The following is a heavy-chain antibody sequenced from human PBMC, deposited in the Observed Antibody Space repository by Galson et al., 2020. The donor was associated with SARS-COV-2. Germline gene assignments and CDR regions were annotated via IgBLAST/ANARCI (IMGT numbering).Heavy chain of an antibody. V-gene: IGHV3-33*01. CDR3: AREDYSGIAGGVGAFDI. CDR1: GFTFSSYG. CDR2: IWYDGSNK. D-gene: IGHD6-13*01. J-gene: IGHJ3*02. Sequence: TGGSMRLSCAASGFTFSSYGMHWVRQAPGKGLEWVAVIWYDGSNKYYADSVKGRFTISRDNSKNTLYLQMNSLRAEDTAVYYCAREDYSGIAGGVGAFDIWGQGTMVTVSS.